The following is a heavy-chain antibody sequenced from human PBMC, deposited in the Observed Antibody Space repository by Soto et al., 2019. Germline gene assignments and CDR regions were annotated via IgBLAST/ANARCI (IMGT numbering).Heavy chain of an antibody. CDR3: VRRAAANYDY. V-gene: IGHV3-64*01. Sequence: EVQLAESGGGMVQPGGSLRLSCVASGFTFSSYDMHWVRQAPGKGLEYVSSISSNGGTTYYGNSVKGRLTISRDNSKNTLDRQTGSLRAEDIAVYSCVRRAAANYDYWGQGTLVTVSS. J-gene: IGHJ4*02. CDR2: ISSNGGTT. D-gene: IGHD1-7*01. CDR1: GFTFSSYD.